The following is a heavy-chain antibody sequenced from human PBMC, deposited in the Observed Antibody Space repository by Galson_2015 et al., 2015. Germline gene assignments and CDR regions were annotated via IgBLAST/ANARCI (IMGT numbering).Heavy chain of an antibody. J-gene: IGHJ5*02. CDR1: GYSFTSYW. V-gene: IGHV5-51*01. CDR2: IYPGDSDT. Sequence: QSGAEVKKPGESLKISCKGSGYSFTSYWIGWGRQMPGKGLEWMGIIYPGDSDTRYSPSFQGQVTISADKSISTAYLQWSSLKASDTAMYYCARPAGIVVVPAAISGDLGPFDPWGQGTLVTVSS. CDR3: ARPAGIVVVPAAISGDLGPFDP. D-gene: IGHD2-2*01.